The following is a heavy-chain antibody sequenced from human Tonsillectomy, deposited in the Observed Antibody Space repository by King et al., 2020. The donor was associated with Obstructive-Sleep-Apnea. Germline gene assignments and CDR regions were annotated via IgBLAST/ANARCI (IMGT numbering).Heavy chain of an antibody. CDR3: ARGWSSGYVDS. CDR2: ISHSGGT. J-gene: IGHJ4*02. D-gene: IGHD3-10*01. CDR1: GYSINNGYY. Sequence: VQLQESGPGLVKTSETLSLTCTVSGYSINNGYYWGWIRQPPGKGLEWIGTISHSGGTYYNPSVKRRGTISVDTSKNQFSLNLRSVTAADTAVYSCARGWSSGYVDSWGQGTLVTVSS. V-gene: IGHV4-38-2*02.